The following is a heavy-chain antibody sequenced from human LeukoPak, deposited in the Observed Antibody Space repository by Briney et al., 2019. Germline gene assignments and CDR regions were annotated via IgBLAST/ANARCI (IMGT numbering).Heavy chain of an antibody. CDR1: GDSISSSSYY. D-gene: IGHD1-26*01. V-gene: IGHV4-39*07. CDR2: IYYSGST. CDR3: ARVFEYSGHLDY. J-gene: IGHJ4*02. Sequence: SETLSLTCTVSGDSISSSSYYWGWIRQPPGKGLEWIGSIYYSGSTYYNPSLKSRVAISVDTSKNQFSLKLSSVTAADTAVYYCARVFEYSGHLDYWGQGTLVTVSS.